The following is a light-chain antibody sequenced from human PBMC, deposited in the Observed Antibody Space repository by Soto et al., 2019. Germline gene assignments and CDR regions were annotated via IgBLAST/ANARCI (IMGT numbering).Light chain of an antibody. V-gene: IGKV4-1*01. CDR3: QEYYSTPQR. CDR2: WAS. Sequence: DIVMTQSPDSLAVSLGERATINCKSSQSVLYSSNNKNYIAWYQQKPGQPPKLLMYWASTRESGVPGRFSGSGSGTDFKLTITSLQAEDVAVYYCQEYYSTPQRFGKGTKVEIK. J-gene: IGKJ1*01. CDR1: QSVLYSSNNKNY.